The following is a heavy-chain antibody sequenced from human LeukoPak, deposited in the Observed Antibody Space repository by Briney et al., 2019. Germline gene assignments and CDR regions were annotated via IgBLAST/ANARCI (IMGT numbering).Heavy chain of an antibody. J-gene: IGHJ4*02. Sequence: TGGSLRLSCAASGFTFSSYSMNWVRQAPGKGLEWVSSISSSSSYIYYADSVKGRFTISRDNAKNSLYLQMNSLRAEDTAVYYCARDGPTGTTGQDYWGQGTLVTVPS. CDR3: ARDGPTGTTGQDY. CDR2: ISSSSSYI. D-gene: IGHD1-1*01. CDR1: GFTFSSYS. V-gene: IGHV3-21*01.